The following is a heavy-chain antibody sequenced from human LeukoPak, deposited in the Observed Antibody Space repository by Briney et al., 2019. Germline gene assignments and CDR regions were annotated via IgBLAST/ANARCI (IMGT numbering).Heavy chain of an antibody. CDR2: ISWNSGSI. V-gene: IGHV3-9*01. CDR3: GRDLIGTAASWDS. Sequence: GRSLRLSCAASGFTFDDYAMHWVRQAPGKGLEWVSGISWNSGSIGYADSVKGRFTTSRDNAKNSLYLQMNSLRVEDTAVYYCGRDLIGTAASWDSWGQGTLVTVSS. D-gene: IGHD6-25*01. CDR1: GFTFDDYA. J-gene: IGHJ4*02.